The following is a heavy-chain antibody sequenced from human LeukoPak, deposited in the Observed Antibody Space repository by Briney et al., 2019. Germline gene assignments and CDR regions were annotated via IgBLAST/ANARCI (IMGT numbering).Heavy chain of an antibody. J-gene: IGHJ4*02. CDR3: ASDYIVVVPAA. D-gene: IGHD2-2*01. CDR2: INPNSGGT. CDR1: GYTFTGYY. Sequence: ASVKVSCKASGYTFTGYYMHWVRQAPGQGLEWMGWINPNSGGTNYVQKFQGRVTMTRDTSTSTVYMELSSLRSEDTAVYYCASDYIVVVPAARGQGTLVTVSS. V-gene: IGHV1-2*02.